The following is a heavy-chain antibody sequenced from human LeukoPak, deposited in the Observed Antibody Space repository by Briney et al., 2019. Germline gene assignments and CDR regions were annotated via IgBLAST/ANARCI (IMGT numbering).Heavy chain of an antibody. CDR1: GDSISSYY. D-gene: IGHD1-26*01. V-gene: IGHV4-59*01. CDR2: IYDSGST. J-gene: IGHJ5*02. Sequence: SETLSLTCTVSGDSISSYYWNWIRQSPGKGLEWIGYIYDSGSTNYNPSLKSRVTISVDTSKHQFSLYLRSATAADTAVYYCAASGTYSNWFDPWGQGTLVIVSS. CDR3: AASGTYSNWFDP.